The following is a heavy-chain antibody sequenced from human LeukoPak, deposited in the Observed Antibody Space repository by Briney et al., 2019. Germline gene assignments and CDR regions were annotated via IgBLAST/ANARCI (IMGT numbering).Heavy chain of an antibody. CDR3: ARGHAFDI. CDR2: IYYSGST. J-gene: IGHJ3*02. V-gene: IGHV4-59*01. CDR1: GGSISGSY. Sequence: SETLSLTCTVSGGSISGSYWSWIRQPPGKGLEWIGYIYYSGSTNYNPSLKSRVTISVDTSKNQFSLKLSSVTAADTAVYYCARGHAFDIWGQGTMVTVSS.